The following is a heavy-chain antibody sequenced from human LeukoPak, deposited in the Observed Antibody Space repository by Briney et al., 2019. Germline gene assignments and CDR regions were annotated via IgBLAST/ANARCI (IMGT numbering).Heavy chain of an antibody. J-gene: IGHJ1*01. CDR3: AKVTSSGWYGNFQH. CDR1: GFPLSSYS. CDR2: INSSSSTI. Sequence: GGSLRLSCAASGFPLSSYSMSWVRQAPGKGLEWVSYINSSSSTIFYADSVKGRFTISRDDAKNSLYLQMNSLRAEDTALYYCAKVTSSGWYGNFQHWGQGTLVTVSS. D-gene: IGHD6-19*01. V-gene: IGHV3-48*04.